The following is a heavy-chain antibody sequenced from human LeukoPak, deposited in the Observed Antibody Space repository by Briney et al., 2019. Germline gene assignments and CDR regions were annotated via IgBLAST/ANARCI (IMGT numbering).Heavy chain of an antibody. CDR1: GFTFSSYS. CDR3: ARDPDSSGYSSHDAFDI. CDR2: ISSSSSTI. V-gene: IGHV3-48*02. D-gene: IGHD3-22*01. Sequence: AGGSLRLSCAASGFTFSSYSMNWVRQAPGKGLEWVSYISSSSSTIYYADSAKGRFTISGDNAKNSLYLQMNSLRDEDTAVYYCARDPDSSGYSSHDAFDIWGQGTMVTVSS. J-gene: IGHJ3*02.